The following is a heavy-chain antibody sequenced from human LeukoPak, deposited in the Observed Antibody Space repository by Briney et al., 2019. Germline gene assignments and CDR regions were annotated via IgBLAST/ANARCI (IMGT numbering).Heavy chain of an antibody. J-gene: IGHJ4*02. CDR2: ISISSSTI. Sequence: GGSLRLSCAASGFTFSSYSMNWVRQAPGKGLEWVSYISISSSTIYYADSVKGRFTISRDNAKNSLYLQMNSLRAEDTAVYYCATPLDYYDSSGYHQGGDWGQGTLVTVSS. D-gene: IGHD3-22*01. CDR3: ATPLDYYDSSGYHQGGD. CDR1: GFTFSSYS. V-gene: IGHV3-48*01.